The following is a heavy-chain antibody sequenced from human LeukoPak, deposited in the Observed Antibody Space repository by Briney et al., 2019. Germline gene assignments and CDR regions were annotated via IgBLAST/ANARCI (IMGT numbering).Heavy chain of an antibody. CDR1: GFTFSSYA. CDR2: ISGSGGST. V-gene: IGHV3-23*01. CDR3: ATHPEGQLWHYYFDY. J-gene: IGHJ4*02. Sequence: GGSLRLSCAASGFTFSSYAMSWVRQAPGKGLEWVSAISGSGGSTYYADSVKGRFTISRDNSKNTLYLQMNSLRAEDTAVYYCATHPEGQLWHYYFDYWGQGALVTVSS. D-gene: IGHD5-18*01.